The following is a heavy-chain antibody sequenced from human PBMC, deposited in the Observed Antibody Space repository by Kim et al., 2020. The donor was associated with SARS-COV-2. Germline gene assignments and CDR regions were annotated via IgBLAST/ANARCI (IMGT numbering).Heavy chain of an antibody. V-gene: IGHV3-15*01. CDR3: TSREYSSSWILGFDY. Sequence: GGSLRLSCAASGFTFSNAWMSWVRQAPGKGLEWVGRIKSKTDGGTTDYAAPVKGRFTISRDDSKNTLYLQMNSLKTEDTAVYYCTSREYSSSWILGFDYWGQGTLVTVSS. CDR1: GFTFSNAW. J-gene: IGHJ4*02. CDR2: IKSKTDGGTT. D-gene: IGHD6-13*01.